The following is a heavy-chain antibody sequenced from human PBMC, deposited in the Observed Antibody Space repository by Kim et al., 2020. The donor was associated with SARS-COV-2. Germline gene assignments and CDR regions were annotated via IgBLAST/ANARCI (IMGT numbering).Heavy chain of an antibody. J-gene: IGHJ4*02. Sequence: STIYYEDSVKGRFTISRDNAKNSLYLQMNSLRDEDTAVYYCARVSLRYLDYWGQGTLVTVSS. CDR3: ARVSLRYLDY. D-gene: IGHD5-12*01. V-gene: IGHV3-48*02. CDR2: STI.